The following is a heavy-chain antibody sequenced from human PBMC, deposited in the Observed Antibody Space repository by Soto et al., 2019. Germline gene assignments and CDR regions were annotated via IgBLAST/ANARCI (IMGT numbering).Heavy chain of an antibody. CDR2: ISGHNGDT. J-gene: IGHJ1*01. CDR3: VRGRDYHGSRGYPRDEDFQY. CDR1: GYTFSTYG. V-gene: IGHV1-18*01. D-gene: IGHD3-22*01. Sequence: QVQLVQSGAEVKKPGASVKVSCKASGYTFSTYGISWVRQAPGQGLEWMGWISGHNGDTKYAQKIQGRVTMTTDTSTSTAYMDLRSLRSDDTAVYYCVRGRDYHGSRGYPRDEDFQYWGQGTLVTVSS.